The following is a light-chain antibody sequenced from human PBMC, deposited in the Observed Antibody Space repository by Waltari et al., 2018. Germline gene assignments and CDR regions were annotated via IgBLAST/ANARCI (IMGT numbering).Light chain of an antibody. V-gene: IGKV1-NL1*01. Sequence: DIQMTQSPFSLSASVGDRVTITCRASQGIDNSLAWYQQKPGQAPKLLIYAASTLESGVPSRFSGGGSGTEYTLTISGLQREDFATYFCQQYYSTLITFGQGTRLEIK. CDR1: QGIDNS. CDR3: QQYYSTLIT. CDR2: AAS. J-gene: IGKJ5*01.